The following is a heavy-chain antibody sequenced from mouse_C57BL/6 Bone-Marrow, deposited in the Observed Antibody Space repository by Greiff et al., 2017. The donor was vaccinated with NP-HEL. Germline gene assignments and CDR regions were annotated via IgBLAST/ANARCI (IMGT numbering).Heavy chain of an antibody. V-gene: IGHV1-59*01. CDR3: ARFGYYDYDEVFDY. CDR1: GYTFTSYW. Sequence: VKLQQPGAELVRPGTSVKLSCKASGYTFTSYWMHWVKQRPGQGLEWIGVIDPSDSYTNYNQKFKGKATLTVDTSSSTAYMQLSSLTSEDSAVYYCARFGYYDYDEVFDYGGQGTTLTVSS. D-gene: IGHD2-4*01. CDR2: IDPSDSYT. J-gene: IGHJ2*01.